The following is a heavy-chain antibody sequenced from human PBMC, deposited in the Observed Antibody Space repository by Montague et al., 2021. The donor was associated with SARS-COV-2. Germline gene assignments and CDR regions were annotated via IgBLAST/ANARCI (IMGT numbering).Heavy chain of an antibody. J-gene: IGHJ3*02. Sequence: SLRLSCAASGFTVSSNYMSWVRQAPGKGLEWVSVIYSGGSTYYADSVEGRFTISRDNSKNTLYLQMNSLRAEDTAVYYCARDAEGIAARRSDAFDIWGQGTMVTVSS. CDR3: ARDAEGIAARRSDAFDI. CDR1: GFTVSSNY. CDR2: IYSGGST. D-gene: IGHD6-6*01. V-gene: IGHV3-53*01.